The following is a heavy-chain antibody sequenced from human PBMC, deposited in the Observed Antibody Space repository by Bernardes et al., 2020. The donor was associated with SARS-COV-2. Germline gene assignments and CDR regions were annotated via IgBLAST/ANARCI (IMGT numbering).Heavy chain of an antibody. CDR2: ISISGGT. CDR1: AGSIRTYY. D-gene: IGHD3-22*01. V-gene: IGHV4-4*07. Sequence: SETLSLTCAVTAGSIRTYYWAWIRQPAGKGLDWSGRISISGGTNYNPSLKSRVTLSVDSSKNQLSLKLSSVTAADTGVYYCARLYYDSSGYEEDYWGQGTLVTVSS. J-gene: IGHJ4*02. CDR3: ARLYYDSSGYEEDY.